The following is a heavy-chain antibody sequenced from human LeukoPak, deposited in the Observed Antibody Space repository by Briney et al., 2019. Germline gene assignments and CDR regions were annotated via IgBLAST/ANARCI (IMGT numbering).Heavy chain of an antibody. V-gene: IGHV4-39*07. Sequence: SETLSLTCTVSGGSISSYYWGWIRQPPGKGLEWIGSAYYSGSTYYNPSLKSRVTISVDTSKNQFSLKLSSVTAADTAVYYCAGNRYFDWLLYPNWFDPWGQGTLVTVSS. CDR2: AYYSGST. CDR3: AGNRYFDWLLYPNWFDP. CDR1: GGSISSYY. J-gene: IGHJ5*02. D-gene: IGHD3-9*01.